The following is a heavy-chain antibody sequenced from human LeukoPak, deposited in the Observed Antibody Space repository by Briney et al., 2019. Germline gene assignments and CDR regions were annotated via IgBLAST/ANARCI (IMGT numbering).Heavy chain of an antibody. CDR2: ISSSGSTI. CDR3: ARRPRYYYGSGSYWCYYYYYMDV. J-gene: IGHJ6*03. Sequence: QSGGSLRLSCAASGFTFSSYEMNWVHQAPGKRLEWFSYISSSGSTIYYADSVEGRFTISRDNAKNSLYLQMNSLREEDTAVSYCARRPRYYYGSGSYWCYYYYYMDVWGKGTTVTISS. CDR1: GFTFSSYE. V-gene: IGHV3-48*03. D-gene: IGHD3-10*01.